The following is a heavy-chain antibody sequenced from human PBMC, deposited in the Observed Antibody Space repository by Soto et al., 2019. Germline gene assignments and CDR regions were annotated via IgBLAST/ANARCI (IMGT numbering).Heavy chain of an antibody. V-gene: IGHV1-3*01. CDR2: INAGNGNT. J-gene: IGHJ3*02. Sequence: ASVKVSCKASGYTFTSYAMHWVRQAPGQRLEWMGWINAGNGNTKYSQKFQGRVTITRDTSASTAYMELSSLRSEDTAVYYCAREPLMVRGVYPTAPDSFDIWGQGTMVTVSS. D-gene: IGHD3-10*01. CDR3: AREPLMVRGVYPTAPDSFDI. CDR1: GYTFTSYA.